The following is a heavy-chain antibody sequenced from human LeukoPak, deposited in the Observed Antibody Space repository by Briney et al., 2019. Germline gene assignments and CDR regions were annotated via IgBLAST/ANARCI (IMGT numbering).Heavy chain of an antibody. Sequence: SETLSLTCAVYGGSFSGYYWSWLRQPPGKGLEWIGEINHSGSTNYNPSLKSRVTISVDTSKNQFSLRLSSLTAADTALYYCARDRKYYYHMDVWGKGTTVTVSS. V-gene: IGHV4-34*01. CDR2: INHSGST. CDR1: GGSFSGYY. CDR3: ARDRKYYYHMDV. D-gene: IGHD1-14*01. J-gene: IGHJ6*03.